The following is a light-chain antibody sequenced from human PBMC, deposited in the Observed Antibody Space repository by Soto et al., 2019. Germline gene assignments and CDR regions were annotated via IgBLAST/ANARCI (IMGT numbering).Light chain of an antibody. CDR2: NNI. Sequence: QSVLTQPPSASGTPGQRVSISCSGSSSNIGSNTVRWYQHLPGTAPRLLIYNNIQRPSAVPDRFSGSKSGTSASLAISGLQSEDEADYDCAVWDDSLDGHAVFGGGTQLTVL. CDR1: SSNIGSNT. V-gene: IGLV1-44*01. CDR3: AVWDDSLDGHAV. J-gene: IGLJ7*01.